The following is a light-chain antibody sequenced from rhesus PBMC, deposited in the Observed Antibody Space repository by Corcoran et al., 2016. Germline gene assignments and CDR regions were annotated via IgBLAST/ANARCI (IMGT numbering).Light chain of an antibody. CDR1: SSDIGAYNY. Sequence: QSAPTQPPSVSGSPGQSVTISCTGTSSDIGAYNYVSWFQQDPGKAPKLMIYGVTNRPSGVSDRFSGSKSGNTASLTISGLQAEDEAGYYCCSYTASGTFVFGSGTKLTVL. J-gene: IGLJ6*01. V-gene: IGLV2S7*01. CDR3: CSYTASGTFV. CDR2: GVT.